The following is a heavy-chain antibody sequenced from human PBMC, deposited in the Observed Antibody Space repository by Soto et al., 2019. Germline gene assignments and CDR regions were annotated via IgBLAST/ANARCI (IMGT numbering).Heavy chain of an antibody. Sequence: LRLSCTVSGGSISSGGYYWSWIRQHPGKGLEWIGYIYYSGSTYYNPSLKSRVTISVDTSKNQFSLKLSSVTAADTAVYYCARGSSTGGDYDPLAYYFDYWGQGTLVTVSS. J-gene: IGHJ4*02. CDR2: IYYSGST. D-gene: IGHD4-17*01. CDR3: ARGSSTGGDYDPLAYYFDY. CDR1: GGSISSGGYY. V-gene: IGHV4-31*03.